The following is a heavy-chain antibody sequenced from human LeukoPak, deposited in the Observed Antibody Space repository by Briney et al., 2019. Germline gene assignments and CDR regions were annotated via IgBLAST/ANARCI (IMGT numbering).Heavy chain of an antibody. Sequence: SETLSLTCAVYGGTFSGYYRSWIRQAPGKGLEWIGEINHSGSTNYNASLKRGVTTSVETSKNQFSLKLSSVTAADTAVYYCARLTYYDYVWGSYRYYFDYWGQGTLVTVSS. V-gene: IGHV4-34*01. D-gene: IGHD3-16*02. CDR2: INHSGST. CDR3: ARLTYYDYVWGSYRYYFDY. CDR1: GGTFSGYY. J-gene: IGHJ4*02.